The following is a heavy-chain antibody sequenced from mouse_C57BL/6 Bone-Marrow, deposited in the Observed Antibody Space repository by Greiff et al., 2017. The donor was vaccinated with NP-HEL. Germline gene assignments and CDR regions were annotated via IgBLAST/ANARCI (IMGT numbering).Heavy chain of an antibody. CDR1: GFNIKDDY. Sequence: EVQVVESGAELVRPGASVKLSCTASGFNIKDDYMHWVKQRPEQGLEWIGWIDPENGDTEYASKFQGKATITADTSSNTAYLQLSSLTSEDTAVYYCTTEGVRRDGGQGTTLTVSS. CDR3: TTEGVRRD. J-gene: IGHJ2*01. CDR2: IDPENGDT. V-gene: IGHV14-4*01. D-gene: IGHD1-2*01.